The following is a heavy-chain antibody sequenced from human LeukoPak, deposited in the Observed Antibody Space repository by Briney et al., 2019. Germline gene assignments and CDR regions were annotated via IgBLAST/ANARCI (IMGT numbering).Heavy chain of an antibody. CDR1: GFTFSSYS. D-gene: IGHD6-19*01. CDR3: ARAIAVAGSYGMDV. V-gene: IGHV3-48*02. Sequence: GGSLRLSCAASGFTFSSYSMNWVRQAPGKGLEWVAYISSSSSTIYYADSVKGRFTISRDNAKNSLYLQMNSLRDEDTAVYYCARAIAVAGSYGMDVWGQGTTVTVSS. CDR2: ISSSSSTI. J-gene: IGHJ6*02.